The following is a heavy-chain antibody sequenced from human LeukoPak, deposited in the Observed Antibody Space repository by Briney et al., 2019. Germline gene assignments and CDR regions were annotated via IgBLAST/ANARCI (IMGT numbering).Heavy chain of an antibody. Sequence: SETLSLTCAVYGGSFSGYYWSWIRQPPGKGLEWIGEINHSGSTNYNPSLKSRVTISVDTSKNQFSLKLSSVTAADTAVYYCARALAGYDEWGDAFDIWGQGTMVTVSS. D-gene: IGHD3-9*01. CDR3: ARALAGYDEWGDAFDI. CDR2: INHSGST. CDR1: GGSFSGYY. V-gene: IGHV4-34*01. J-gene: IGHJ3*02.